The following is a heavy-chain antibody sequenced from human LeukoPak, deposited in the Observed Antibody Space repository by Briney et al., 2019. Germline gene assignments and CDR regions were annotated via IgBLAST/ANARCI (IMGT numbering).Heavy chain of an antibody. V-gene: IGHV3-20*04. J-gene: IGHJ6*03. CDR2: INWNGGST. Sequence: GGSLRLSCAASGFTFDDYGMSWVRQAPGKGLEWVSGINWNGGSTGYADSVKGRFTISRDNAKNSLYLQMNSLRAEDTALYYCARAGEVVPYYYYYMDVWGKGTTATVSS. CDR1: GFTFDDYG. D-gene: IGHD2-2*01. CDR3: ARAGEVVPYYYYYMDV.